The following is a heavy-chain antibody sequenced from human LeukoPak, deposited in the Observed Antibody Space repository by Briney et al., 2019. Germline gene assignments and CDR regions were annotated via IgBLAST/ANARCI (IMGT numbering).Heavy chain of an antibody. CDR2: ISYDGSNK. CDR3: ANLVHYDSSGYY. J-gene: IGHJ4*02. Sequence: GGSLRLSCAASGFTFSSYGMHWVRQAPGKGLEWVAVISYDGSNKYYADSVTGRFTISRDNSKNTLYLQMNSLRAEDTAVYYCANLVHYDSSGYYWGQGTLVTVSS. D-gene: IGHD3-22*01. CDR1: GFTFSSYG. V-gene: IGHV3-30*18.